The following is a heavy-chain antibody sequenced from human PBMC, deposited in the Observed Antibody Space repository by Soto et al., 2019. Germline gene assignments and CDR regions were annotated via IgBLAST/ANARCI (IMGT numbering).Heavy chain of an antibody. Sequence: SETLSLTCTVSGGSISSYYWSWIRQPPGKGLEWIGYIYYSGSTNYNPSLKSRVTISVDTSKNQFSLKLSSVTAADTAVYYCASNSYGYTFYDDWGQGTLVTVSS. CDR1: GGSISSYY. CDR2: IYYSGST. CDR3: ASNSYGYTFYDD. D-gene: IGHD5-18*01. J-gene: IGHJ4*02. V-gene: IGHV4-59*08.